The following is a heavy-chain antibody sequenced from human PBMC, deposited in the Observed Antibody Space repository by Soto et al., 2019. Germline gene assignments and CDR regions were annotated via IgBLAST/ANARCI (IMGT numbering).Heavy chain of an antibody. CDR3: ARGDYGGNSLYYYGMDV. J-gene: IGHJ6*02. CDR1: GGTFSSYA. V-gene: IGHV1-69*01. Sequence: QVQLVQSGAEVKKPGSSVKVSCKASGGTFSSYAISWVRQAPGQGLEWMGGIIPIFGTANYAQKFQGRVTITADESTSTAYMELGSLRSEDTAVYYCARGDYGGNSLYYYGMDVWGQGTTVTVSS. D-gene: IGHD4-17*01. CDR2: IIPIFGTA.